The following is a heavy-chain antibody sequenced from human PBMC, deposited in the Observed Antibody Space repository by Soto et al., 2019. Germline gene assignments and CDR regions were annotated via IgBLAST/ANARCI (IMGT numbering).Heavy chain of an antibody. Sequence: GGSLRLSCAASGFTFSSYAMSWVRQATGKGLEWVSAISGSGGSTYYADSVKGRFTISRDNSKNTLYLQMNSLRAEDTAVYYCAKDHRPYYYDSSGYYPSDYWGQGTLVTVSS. CDR2: ISGSGGST. CDR3: AKDHRPYYYDSSGYYPSDY. D-gene: IGHD3-22*01. CDR1: GFTFSSYA. J-gene: IGHJ4*02. V-gene: IGHV3-23*01.